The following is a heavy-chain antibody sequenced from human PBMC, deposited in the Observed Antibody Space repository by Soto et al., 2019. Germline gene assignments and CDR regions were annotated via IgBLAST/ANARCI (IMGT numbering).Heavy chain of an antibody. J-gene: IGHJ4*02. Sequence: EVQLVESGGGLVQPGGSLRLSCAASGFTFSDYYMDWVRQAPGKGLEWVGRIRNKANSYSTEYAASVKGRFTISRDDSKDSLYLQMNSLKTEDTAVYYCARVALSADPRTYSHYWGQGTLVTVSS. CDR3: ARVALSADPRTYSHY. V-gene: IGHV3-72*01. CDR1: GFTFSDYY. CDR2: IRNKANSYST.